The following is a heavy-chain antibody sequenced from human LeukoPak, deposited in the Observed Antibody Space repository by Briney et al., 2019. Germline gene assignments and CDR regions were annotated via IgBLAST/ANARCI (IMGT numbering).Heavy chain of an antibody. CDR3: ASDFNFRSGYYGY. CDR2: IKQDGSEK. D-gene: IGHD3-3*01. J-gene: IGHJ4*02. CDR1: GFTFSSYW. V-gene: IGHV3-7*01. Sequence: LSXAASGFTFSSYWMSWVRQAPGKGLEWVANIKQDGSEKYYVDSVKGRFTISRDNAKNSLYLQMNSLRAEDTAVYYCASDFNFRSGYYGYWGQGTLVTVSS.